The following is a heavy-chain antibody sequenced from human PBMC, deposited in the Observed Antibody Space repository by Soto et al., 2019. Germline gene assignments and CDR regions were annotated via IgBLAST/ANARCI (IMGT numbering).Heavy chain of an antibody. CDR1: GDSVSSNSAA. J-gene: IGHJ6*02. D-gene: IGHD2-21*02. Sequence: QVQLQQSGPGLVKPSQTLSLTCAISGDSVSSNSAAWNWIRQSPSRGLEWLGRAYYRSQWYYDSAVFVRSRITVIPDTSKNQFSLQLSSVTPEDTAVYLCTKQKGDSRTYNGMDVWGQGTTVIVSS. CDR3: TKQKGDSRTYNGMDV. V-gene: IGHV6-1*01. CDR2: AYYRSQWYY.